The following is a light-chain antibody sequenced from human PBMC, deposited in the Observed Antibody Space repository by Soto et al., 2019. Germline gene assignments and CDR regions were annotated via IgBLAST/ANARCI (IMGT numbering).Light chain of an antibody. CDR2: GNS. CDR1: SSNIGAGYD. V-gene: IGLV1-40*01. Sequence: QSALTQPPSVSGAPGQRVTISCTGSSSNIGAGYDVHWYQQLPGTAPKLLIYGNSNRPSGVPDRFSGSKPGTSASLAITGLQAEDEADYYCQSYDSSLSGPFVFGTGTKVTVL. J-gene: IGLJ1*01. CDR3: QSYDSSLSGPFV.